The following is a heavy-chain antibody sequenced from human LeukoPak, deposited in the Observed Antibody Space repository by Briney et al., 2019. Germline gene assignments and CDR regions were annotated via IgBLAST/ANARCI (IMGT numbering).Heavy chain of an antibody. Sequence: GGSLRLSCAASGFTVSSNYMSWVRQAPGKGLEWVSVIYSGGSTYYADSVKGRFTISRDNSKNTLYLQMNSLRAEDTAVYYCARAYWSSGPTDRTYYFDYWGQGTLVTVSS. CDR1: GFTVSSNY. CDR3: ARAYWSSGPTDRTYYFDY. CDR2: IYSGGST. V-gene: IGHV3-66*01. D-gene: IGHD2-15*01. J-gene: IGHJ4*02.